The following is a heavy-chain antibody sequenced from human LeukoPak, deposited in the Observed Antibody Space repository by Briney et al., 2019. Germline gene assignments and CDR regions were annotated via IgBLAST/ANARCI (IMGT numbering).Heavy chain of an antibody. V-gene: IGHV1-8*03. CDR1: GYIFTTYD. D-gene: IGHD7-27*01. CDR2: LNPNSGNA. Sequence: ASVKVSCKASGYIFTTYDIGWVRQATGQGLEWMGWLNPNSGNAGYAQKFQGRVTISRNTSISTAYMELSSLRSDDTAIYYCARRKFLGWYDPWGQGTLVTVSS. CDR3: ARRKFLGWYDP. J-gene: IGHJ5*02.